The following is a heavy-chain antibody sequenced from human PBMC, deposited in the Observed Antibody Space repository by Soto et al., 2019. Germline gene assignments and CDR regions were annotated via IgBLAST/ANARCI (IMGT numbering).Heavy chain of an antibody. V-gene: IGHV3-30-3*01. CDR1: GFTFSSYA. Sequence: GGSLRLSCAAPGFTFSSYAMHWVRQAPGKGLEWVAVISYDGSNKYYADSVKGRFTISRDNSKNTLYLQMNSLRAEDTAVYYCARENPGNLDYWGQGTLVTVSS. J-gene: IGHJ4*02. CDR2: ISYDGSNK. CDR3: ARENPGNLDY.